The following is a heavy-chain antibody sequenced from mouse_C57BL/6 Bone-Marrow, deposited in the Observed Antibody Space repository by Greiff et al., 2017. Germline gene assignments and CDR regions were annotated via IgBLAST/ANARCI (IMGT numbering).Heavy chain of an antibody. V-gene: IGHV1-85*01. CDR1: GYTFTSYD. Sequence: QVQLKESGPELVKPGASVKLSCKASGYTFTSYDINWVKQRPGQGLEWIGWIYPRDGSTKYNEKFKGKATWTVDTSSSTAYMELHSLTSEDSAVYFCARDYGSSYWYFDVWGTGTTVTVSA. D-gene: IGHD1-1*01. CDR3: ARDYGSSYWYFDV. CDR2: IYPRDGST. J-gene: IGHJ1*03.